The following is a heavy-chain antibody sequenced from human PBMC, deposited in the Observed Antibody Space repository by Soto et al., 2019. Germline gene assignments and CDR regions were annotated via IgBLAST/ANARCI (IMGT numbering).Heavy chain of an antibody. CDR2: ISFSGST. CDR1: GGSISSNIYY. J-gene: IGHJ4*02. Sequence: SETLSLTCAVSGGSISSNIYYWCWIRQPPGKGLEWIGSISFSGSTYYNPSLKSRVTISVDTSKNQFSLNLNSVTAADTAVYYCAPHAKRDYIFYWGQGTLVTVSS. V-gene: IGHV4-39*01. CDR3: APHAKRDYIFY.